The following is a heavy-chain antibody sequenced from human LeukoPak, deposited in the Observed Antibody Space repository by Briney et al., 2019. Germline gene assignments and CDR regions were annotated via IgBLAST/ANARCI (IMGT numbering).Heavy chain of an antibody. CDR1: GGSISSYY. CDR3: ARETRITIFGVVLYYFDY. D-gene: IGHD3-3*01. J-gene: IGHJ4*02. CDR2: IYTSGST. Sequence: SETLSLACTVSGGSISSYYWSWIRQPAGKGLEWIGRIYTSGSTNYNPSLKSRVTMSVDTSKNQFSLKLSSVTAADTAVYYCARETRITIFGVVLYYFDYWGQGTVVTVSS. V-gene: IGHV4-4*07.